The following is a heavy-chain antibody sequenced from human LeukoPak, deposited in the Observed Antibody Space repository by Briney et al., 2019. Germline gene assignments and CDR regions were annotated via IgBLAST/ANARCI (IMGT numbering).Heavy chain of an antibody. J-gene: IGHJ4*02. CDR3: AKGGAVAGGLGPDDY. Sequence: GGSLRLSCAASGFTFSSYAMHWVRQAPGKGLEWVAVIWYDGSNKYYADSVKGRFTISRDNSKNTLYLQMNSLRAEDTAVYYCAKGGAVAGGLGPDDYWGQGTLVTVSS. CDR2: IWYDGSNK. V-gene: IGHV3-33*06. D-gene: IGHD6-19*01. CDR1: GFTFSSYA.